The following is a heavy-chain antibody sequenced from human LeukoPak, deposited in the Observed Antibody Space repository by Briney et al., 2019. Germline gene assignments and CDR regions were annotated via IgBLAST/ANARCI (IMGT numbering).Heavy chain of an antibody. J-gene: IGHJ4*02. CDR3: ASMVRGVIDY. CDR2: IYSGGST. V-gene: IGHV3-66*02. Sequence: GGSLRLSCAASGFTVSSNYMSWVRQAPGKGLEWVSVIYSGGSTYYADSVKGRFTISRDNPKNTLYLQMNSLRAEDTAVYYCASMVRGVIDYWGQGTLVTVSS. D-gene: IGHD3-10*01. CDR1: GFTVSSNY.